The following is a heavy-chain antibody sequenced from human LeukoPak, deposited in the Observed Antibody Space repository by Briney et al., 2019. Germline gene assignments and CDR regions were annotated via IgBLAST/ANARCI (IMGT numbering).Heavy chain of an antibody. CDR1: GFTFSNAW. CDR3: TTDENYYDSSGYYYVDY. CDR2: IKSKTDGGTT. Sequence: GGSLRLSCAASGFTFSNAWMNWVRQAPGKGLEWVGRIKSKTDGGTTDYAAPVKGRFTIPRDDSKNTLYLQMNSLKTEDTAVYYCTTDENYYDSSGYYYVDYWGQGTLVTVSS. D-gene: IGHD3-22*01. J-gene: IGHJ4*02. V-gene: IGHV3-15*07.